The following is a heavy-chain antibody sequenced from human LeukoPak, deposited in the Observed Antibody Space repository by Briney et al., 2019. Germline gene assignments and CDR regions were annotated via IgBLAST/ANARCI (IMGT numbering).Heavy chain of an antibody. J-gene: IGHJ4*02. D-gene: IGHD6-19*01. CDR2: INHSGST. V-gene: IGHV4-34*01. Sequence: PSETLSLTCAVYGGSFSGYYWSWIRQPPGKGLEWIGEINHSGSTNYNPSLKSRVTISVDTSKNQFSLKLSSVTAADTAVYYCATRPKQWLVPLGPRGGGFDYWGQGTLVTVSS. CDR1: GGSFSGYY. CDR3: ATRPKQWLVPLGPRGGGFDY.